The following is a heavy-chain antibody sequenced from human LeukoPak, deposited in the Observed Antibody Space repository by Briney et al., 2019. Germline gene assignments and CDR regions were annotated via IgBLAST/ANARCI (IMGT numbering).Heavy chain of an antibody. J-gene: IGHJ4*02. V-gene: IGHV3-7*01. CDR2: IKQDGSEK. Sequence: GGSLRLSCAASGFTFSSYWMSWVRQAPGKGLEWVANIKQDGSEKYYVDSVKGRFTISRDNSKNTLYLQMNSLRAEDTAVYYCAKGLLRDGSGSPNYWGQGTLVTVSS. CDR1: GFTFSSYW. D-gene: IGHD3-10*01. CDR3: AKGLLRDGSGSPNY.